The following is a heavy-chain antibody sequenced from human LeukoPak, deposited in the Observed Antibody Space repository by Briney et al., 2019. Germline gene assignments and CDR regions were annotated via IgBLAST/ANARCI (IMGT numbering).Heavy chain of an antibody. CDR1: GFTFSSYG. J-gene: IGHJ4*02. CDR2: IRYDGSNK. Sequence: GGSLRLSCAASGFTFSSYGMHWVRQAPGKGLEWVAFIRYDGSNKYYADSVKGRFTISRDNAKNSLYLQMSSLRAEDTAIYYCARALYNRGWYPDYFDSWGQGTLVTVSA. CDR3: ARALYNRGWYPDYFDS. V-gene: IGHV3-30*02. D-gene: IGHD6-19*01.